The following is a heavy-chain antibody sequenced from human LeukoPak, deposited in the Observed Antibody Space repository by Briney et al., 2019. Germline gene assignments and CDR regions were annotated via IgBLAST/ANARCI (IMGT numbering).Heavy chain of an antibody. J-gene: IGHJ5*02. Sequence: PGRSLRLSCAASGFTFSNYWMSWVRQAPGKGLEWLANINQDGSEMYYVDSVKGRFTISRDNGKNSLYLQINSLRADDAAVYFCARLMADYDGNWFETWGQGTLVTVSS. CDR3: ARLMADYDGNWFET. CDR2: INQDGSEM. D-gene: IGHD4-17*01. CDR1: GFTFSNYW. V-gene: IGHV3-7*01.